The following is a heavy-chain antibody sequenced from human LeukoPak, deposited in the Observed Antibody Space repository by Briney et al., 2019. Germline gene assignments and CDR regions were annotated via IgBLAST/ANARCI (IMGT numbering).Heavy chain of an antibody. D-gene: IGHD6-13*01. J-gene: IGHJ6*03. CDR3: ARLRQQLAIYYYYYMDV. CDR2: INHSGST. V-gene: IGHV4-34*01. Sequence: SETLSLTCAVYGGSFSGYYWSWIRQPPGKGLEWIGEINHSGSTNYNPSLKSRVTISVDTSKNQFSLKLSSVTAADTAVYYCARLRQQLAIYYYYYMDVWGKGTTVTVSS. CDR1: GGSFSGYY.